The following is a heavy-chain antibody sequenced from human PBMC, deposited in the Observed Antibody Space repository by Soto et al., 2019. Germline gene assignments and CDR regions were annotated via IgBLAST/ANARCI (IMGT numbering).Heavy chain of an antibody. CDR1: GFTFSTYR. D-gene: IGHD6-13*01. J-gene: IGHJ6*02. CDR3: TTDAPKYSSSWYGRVYYYGIDG. V-gene: IGHV3-48*01. Sequence: PGGSLRLSCAASGFTFSTYRMHWVRQAPGKGLEWVSYISSDSSNTAYADSVKGRFTISRDNAKNSLYLQMNSLRAEDTAVYYCTTDAPKYSSSWYGRVYYYGIDGWGQGTTVTGSS. CDR2: ISSDSSNT.